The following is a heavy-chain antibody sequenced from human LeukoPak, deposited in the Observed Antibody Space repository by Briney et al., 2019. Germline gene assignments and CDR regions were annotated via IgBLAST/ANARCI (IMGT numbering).Heavy chain of an antibody. J-gene: IGHJ6*04. CDR1: GFTFSSYS. Sequence: PGGSLRLSCAASGFTFSSYSMNWVRQAPGKGLEWVSSISSSSSYIYSAGSVKGRFTISRDNAKNSLYLQMNSLRAEDTAVYYCAELGITMIGGVWGKGTTVTISS. CDR3: AELGITMIGGV. V-gene: IGHV3-21*01. D-gene: IGHD3-10*02. CDR2: ISSSSSYI.